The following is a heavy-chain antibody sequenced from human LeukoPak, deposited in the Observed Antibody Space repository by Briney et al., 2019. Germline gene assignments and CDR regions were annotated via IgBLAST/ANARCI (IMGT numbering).Heavy chain of an antibody. D-gene: IGHD3-22*01. CDR2: ISAYNGNT. J-gene: IGHJ5*02. Sequence: ASVKVSCKASGYTFTGYYMHWVRQAPGQGLEWMGWISAYNGNTNYAQKLQGRVTMTTDTSTSTAYMELRSLRSDDTAVYYCARDLDPYYYDSSGYFINWFDPWGQGTLVTVSS. CDR3: ARDLDPYYYDSSGYFINWFDP. V-gene: IGHV1-18*04. CDR1: GYTFTGYY.